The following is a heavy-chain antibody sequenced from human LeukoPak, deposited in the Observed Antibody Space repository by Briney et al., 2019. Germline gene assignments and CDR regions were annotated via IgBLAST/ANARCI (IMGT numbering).Heavy chain of an antibody. J-gene: IGHJ4*02. V-gene: IGHV3-23*01. D-gene: IGHD6-19*01. CDR2: ISGSGGSA. CDR1: GFTFSSFA. Sequence: PGGSLRLSCAASGFTFSSFAMSWVRQAPGKGLEWVSAISGSGGSADYADSVRGRFTISRDNPKNTLYLQMTSLRAEDTAVYYCAKAGQWLAGSRLDWGQGTLVTVSS. CDR3: AKAGQWLAGSRLD.